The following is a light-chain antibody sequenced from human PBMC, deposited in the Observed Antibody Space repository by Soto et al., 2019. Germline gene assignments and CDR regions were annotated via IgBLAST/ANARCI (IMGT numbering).Light chain of an antibody. V-gene: IGKV3-11*01. J-gene: IGKJ1*01. CDR1: QSVSSY. CDR3: QQYNKWPQT. CDR2: DAS. Sequence: EIVLTQSPATLSLSPGERATLSCRASQSVSSYLAWYQQKPGQAPRLLIYDASNRATGIPARFSGSGSGTEFTLTISSLQSEDLAVYHCQQYNKWPQTFGQGTKVDIK.